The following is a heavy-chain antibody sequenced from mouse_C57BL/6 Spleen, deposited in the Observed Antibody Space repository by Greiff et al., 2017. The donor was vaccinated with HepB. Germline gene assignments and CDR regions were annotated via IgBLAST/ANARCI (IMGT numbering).Heavy chain of an antibody. J-gene: IGHJ2*01. V-gene: IGHV1-82*01. CDR2: IYPGDGDT. Sequence: VQLQQSGPELVKPGASVKISCKASGYAFSSSWMNWVKQRPGKGLEWIGRIYPGDGDTNYNGKFKGKATLTADKSSSTAYMQLSSLTSEDSAVYFCASLANYFDYWGQGTTLTVSS. CDR1: GYAFSSSW. CDR3: ASLANYFDY.